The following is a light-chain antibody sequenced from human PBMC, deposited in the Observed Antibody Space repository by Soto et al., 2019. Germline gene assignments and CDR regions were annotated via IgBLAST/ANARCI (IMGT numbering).Light chain of an antibody. J-gene: IGKJ1*01. CDR3: QQYTIWAKT. CDR1: QSGSSN. Sequence: EIAMTQSPATLSVSPGVIDTLSCRATQSGSSNLACYKQKPGQAPRLLIYGASTRATGIPARFSGSGSGTAFTLTIRRLRSQGFAVYYCQQYTIWAKTFGPGTKVSIK. CDR2: GAS. V-gene: IGKV3-15*01.